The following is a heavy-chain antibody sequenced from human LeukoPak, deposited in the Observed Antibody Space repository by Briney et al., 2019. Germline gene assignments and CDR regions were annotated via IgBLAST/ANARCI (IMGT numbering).Heavy chain of an antibody. CDR2: IIPILGIA. V-gene: IGHV1-69*04. Sequence: SVKVSCKASGGTFSSYAISWVRQAPGQGLEWMGRIIPILGIANYAQKFQGRVTITADKSTSTAYMELSSLRSEDTAVYYCARSPRDSSGYNKYYFDYWGQGTLLTVSS. D-gene: IGHD3-22*01. J-gene: IGHJ4*02. CDR1: GGTFSSYA. CDR3: ARSPRDSSGYNKYYFDY.